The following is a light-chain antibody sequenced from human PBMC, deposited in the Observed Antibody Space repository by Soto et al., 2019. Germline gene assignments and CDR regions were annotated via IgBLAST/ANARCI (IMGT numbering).Light chain of an antibody. CDR1: SSNIGAGYD. CDR3: QSYDSSLSGSEV. Sequence: QSVLTQPPSVSGAPGQRVTISCTGSSSNIGAGYDVHWYQQLPGRAPKLLTYGNNNRPSGVPDRFSGSRSGTSASLAITGLQTEDEADYYCQSYDSSLSGSEVFGGGTKLNVL. V-gene: IGLV1-40*01. J-gene: IGLJ3*02. CDR2: GNN.